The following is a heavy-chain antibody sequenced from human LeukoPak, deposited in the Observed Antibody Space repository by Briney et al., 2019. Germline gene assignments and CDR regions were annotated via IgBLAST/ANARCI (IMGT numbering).Heavy chain of an antibody. CDR1: GYTFTSYG. J-gene: IGHJ6*04. V-gene: IGHV1-18*01. Sequence: ASVKVSCKASGYTFTSYGICWGRQAPGQGLGWMGWISAYNGNTNYAQKLQGRVTMTTDTSTSTAYMELRSLRSDDTAVYYCARVSTVTLLDVWGKGTTVTVSS. CDR2: ISAYNGNT. CDR3: ARVSTVTLLDV. D-gene: IGHD4-17*01.